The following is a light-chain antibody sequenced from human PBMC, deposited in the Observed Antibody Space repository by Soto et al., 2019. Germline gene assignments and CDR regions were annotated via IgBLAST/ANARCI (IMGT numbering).Light chain of an antibody. V-gene: IGKV1-5*03. Sequence: DIQMTQSPSTLSASVGDRVSITCRASQSISSGLAWYQQKQGKAPKMLMYKAPSLESGVPSRFRETGXGXEFTLPXSSLQPDDFDTYYCQQYNSYSFGQGTKVDIK. CDR3: QQYNSYS. J-gene: IGKJ1*01. CDR2: KAP. CDR1: QSISSG.